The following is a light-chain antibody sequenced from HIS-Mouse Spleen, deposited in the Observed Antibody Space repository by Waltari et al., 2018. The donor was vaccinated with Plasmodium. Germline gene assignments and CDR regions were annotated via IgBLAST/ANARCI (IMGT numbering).Light chain of an antibody. J-gene: IGKJ4*01. Sequence: DIVMTQSPLSLPVTPGEPASSHCRTSQCLLHSNGYNYLHWYLPKPGQTPQLLIYLGSNRASGVPDRFSGSGSGTDFTLKISRVEAEDVGVYYCMQALQTPRLTFGGGTKVEIK. CDR2: LGS. V-gene: IGKV2-28*01. CDR3: MQALQTPRLT. CDR1: QCLLHSNGYNY.